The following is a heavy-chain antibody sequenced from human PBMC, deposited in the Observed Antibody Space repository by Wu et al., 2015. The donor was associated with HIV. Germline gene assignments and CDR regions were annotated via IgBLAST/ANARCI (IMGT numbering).Heavy chain of an antibody. J-gene: IGHJ5*02. V-gene: IGHV1-69*01. CDR1: GGTFSSYA. Sequence: QVQLVQSGAEVKKPGSSVKVSCKASGGTFSSYAISWVRQAPGQGLEWMGGIIPIFGTANYAQKFQGRVTITTDESTSTAYMELSSLRSEDTAVYYCAKLPPTYYYDSSGGNWFDPWGQGTLVTVSS. CDR3: AKLPPTYYYDSSGGNWFDP. D-gene: IGHD3-22*01. CDR2: IIPIFGTA.